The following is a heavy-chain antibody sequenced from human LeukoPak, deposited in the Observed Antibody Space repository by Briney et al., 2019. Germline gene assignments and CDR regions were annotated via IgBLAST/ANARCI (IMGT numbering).Heavy chain of an antibody. CDR3: AKELRSISATTGFDY. V-gene: IGHV3-23*01. D-gene: IGHD1-20*01. CDR1: GFTFSNFH. J-gene: IGHJ4*02. CDR2: ISDSGGNT. Sequence: GGSLRLSCAASGFTFSNFHMTWVRQSPGKGLEWVSAISDSGGNTWYADSVKGRFTISRDNSKNTVYLQMNSLRAEDTAVYYCAKELRSISATTGFDYWGQVTLVTVSS.